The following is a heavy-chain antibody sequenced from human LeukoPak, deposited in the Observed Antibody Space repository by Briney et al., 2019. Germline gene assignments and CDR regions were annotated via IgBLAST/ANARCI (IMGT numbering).Heavy chain of an antibody. Sequence: PGGSLRLSCAASGFTFSSYAMHWVRQAPGKGLEWVSSISSSSSYIYYADSVKGRFTISRDNSKNTLYLQMNSLRAEDTAVYYCAKDIPYDFGRGQGTLVTVSS. CDR1: GFTFSSYA. D-gene: IGHD3-3*01. CDR3: AKDIPYDFG. J-gene: IGHJ4*02. CDR2: ISSSSSYI. V-gene: IGHV3-21*01.